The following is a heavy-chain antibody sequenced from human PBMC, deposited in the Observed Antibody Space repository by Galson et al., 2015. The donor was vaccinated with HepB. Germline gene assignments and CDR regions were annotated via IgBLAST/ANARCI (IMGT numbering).Heavy chain of an antibody. CDR3: AKVRVMVVVAVYFDY. J-gene: IGHJ4*02. V-gene: IGHV3-30*18. CDR2: ISYDGSNK. CDR1: GFTFSSYG. Sequence: SLRLSCAASGFTFSSYGMHWVRQAPGKGLGWVAVISYDGSNKYYADSVKGRFTISRDNSKNTLYLQMNSLRAEDTAVYYCAKVRVMVVVAVYFDYWGQGTLVTVSS. D-gene: IGHD2-15*01.